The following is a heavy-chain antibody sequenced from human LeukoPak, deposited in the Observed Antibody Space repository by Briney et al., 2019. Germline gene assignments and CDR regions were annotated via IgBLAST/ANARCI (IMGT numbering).Heavy chain of an antibody. J-gene: IGHJ2*01. CDR1: GDSVSSNSAA. Sequence: SQTLSLTCAISGDSVSSNSAAWNWIRQSPSRGLEWLGRTYYRSKWYHDYAISVKSRITINPGTSKNQFSLQLNSVTPEDTAVYYCARVAAVAGDYWYFDLWGRGTLVTVSS. CDR2: TYYRSKWYH. D-gene: IGHD6-19*01. CDR3: ARVAAVAGDYWYFDL. V-gene: IGHV6-1*01.